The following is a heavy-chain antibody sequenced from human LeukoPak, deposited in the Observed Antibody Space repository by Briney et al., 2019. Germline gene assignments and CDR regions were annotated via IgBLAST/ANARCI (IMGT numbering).Heavy chain of an antibody. Sequence: GESLRLSCAASGFTFSSYAMSWVRQAPGKGLEWVSAISGSGGSTYYADSVKGRFTISRDNSKNTLYLQMNSLRAEDTAVYYCAKGPIVVVPAAIFLSWFDPWGQGTLVTVSS. D-gene: IGHD2-2*01. V-gene: IGHV3-23*01. CDR3: AKGPIVVVPAAIFLSWFDP. CDR2: ISGSGGST. J-gene: IGHJ5*02. CDR1: GFTFSSYA.